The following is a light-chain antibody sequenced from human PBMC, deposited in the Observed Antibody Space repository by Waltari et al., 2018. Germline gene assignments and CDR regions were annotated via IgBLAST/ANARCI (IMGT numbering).Light chain of an antibody. Sequence: EIVMTQSPESLAVSLGERATINCNSSQSVLNGSTNKNYLAWYQHRPGHPPKLLFYWSSTRESGVPDRFSTSGSGTDFTLTISSLQAEDVAVYYCQQYYNAPVTFGGGTKMEIK. V-gene: IGKV4-1*01. J-gene: IGKJ4*01. CDR1: QSVLNGSTNKNY. CDR2: WSS. CDR3: QQYYNAPVT.